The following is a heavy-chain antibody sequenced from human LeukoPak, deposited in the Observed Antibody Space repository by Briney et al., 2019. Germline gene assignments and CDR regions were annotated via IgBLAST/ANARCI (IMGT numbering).Heavy chain of an antibody. V-gene: IGHV6-1*01. Sequence: SQTLSLTCAISGDSVSSNSAAWNWIRQSPSRGLEWLGRTYYRSKWYNDYAVSVKSRITINPDTSKNQFSLQLNSVTPEDTAVYYCARAIYSGYDYVVYYFDYWGQGTLVTVSS. CDR3: ARAIYSGYDYVVYYFDY. CDR2: TYYRSKWYN. CDR1: GDSVSSNSAA. J-gene: IGHJ4*02. D-gene: IGHD5-12*01.